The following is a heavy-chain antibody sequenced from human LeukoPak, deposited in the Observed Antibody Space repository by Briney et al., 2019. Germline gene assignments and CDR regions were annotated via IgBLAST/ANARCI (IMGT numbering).Heavy chain of an antibody. CDR1: GFTVSSNY. J-gene: IGHJ5*02. D-gene: IGHD3-16*01. V-gene: IGHV3-53*01. CDR3: VTRLA. CDR2: IYSGGST. Sequence: GGSLRLSCAASGFTVSSNYMSWVRQAPGKGLDWVSMIYSGGSTNYADSVKGRFTISRDSSKNTLYLQMISLRAEDTAVYYCVTRLAWGQGTLVTVSS.